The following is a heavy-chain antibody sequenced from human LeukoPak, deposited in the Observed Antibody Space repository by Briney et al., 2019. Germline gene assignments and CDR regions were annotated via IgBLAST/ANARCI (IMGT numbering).Heavy chain of an antibody. D-gene: IGHD1-26*01. CDR2: IYSGGTT. V-gene: IGHV3-53*01. J-gene: IGHJ4*02. CDR3: VRGFTGSYDY. Sequence: PGGSLRLSCTASGFTVSTSYLTWVRQAPGKGLEWVSGIYSGGTTYYADSVKGRFTISRDNSKNTVHLQMNSLRAEDTAVYYCVRGFTGSYDYWGQGTLVTVSS. CDR1: GFTVSTSY.